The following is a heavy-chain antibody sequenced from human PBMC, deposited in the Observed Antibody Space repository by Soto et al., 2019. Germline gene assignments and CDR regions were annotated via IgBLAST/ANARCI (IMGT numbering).Heavy chain of an antibody. CDR2: MYYSGRT. D-gene: IGHD6-13*01. CDR3: ARDGYSSYFDY. J-gene: IGHJ4*02. V-gene: IGHV4-59*01. CDR1: GGSISSYY. Sequence: PSETLSLTCTVSGGSISSYYWSWIRQPPGKGLEWIGYMYYSGRTNYNPSLKSRVTISVDTSKSQFSLKLSSVTAADAAVYYCARDGYSSYFDYWGPGTLVTVSS.